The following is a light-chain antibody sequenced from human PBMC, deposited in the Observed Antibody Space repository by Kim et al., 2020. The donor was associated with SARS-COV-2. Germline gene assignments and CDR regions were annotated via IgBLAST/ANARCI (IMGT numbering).Light chain of an antibody. J-gene: IGKJ4*01. CDR3: MQGIQLPLT. Sequence: PASISVQSSQCLLRHDGSTYLYWYLQKPGQSPQLLMSEGSSRFSGVPDRFSGSGSGTVFTLKISRVEAEDVGVYYCMQGIQLPLTFGGGTKVDIK. V-gene: IGKV2-29*03. CDR1: QCLLRHDGSTY. CDR2: EGS.